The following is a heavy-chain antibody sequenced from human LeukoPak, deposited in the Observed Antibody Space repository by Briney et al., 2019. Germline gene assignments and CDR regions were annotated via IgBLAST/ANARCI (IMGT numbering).Heavy chain of an antibody. CDR1: GFTLSRYA. D-gene: IGHD2-2*01. CDR2: ISGSGGST. V-gene: IGHV3-23*01. J-gene: IGHJ3*02. CDR3: AKGMPEDAFDI. Sequence: GGSLRLSCAASGFTLSRYAVSWVRQAPGKGLEWVSAISGSGGSTYYADSVKGRFTISRDNSKNTLYLRMNSLRAEDTAVYYCAKGMPEDAFDIWGQGTMVTVSS.